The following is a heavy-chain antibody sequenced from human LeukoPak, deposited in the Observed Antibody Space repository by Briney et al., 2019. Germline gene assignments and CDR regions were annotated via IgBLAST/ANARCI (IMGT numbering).Heavy chain of an antibody. V-gene: IGHV1-24*01. D-gene: IGHD4-17*01. CDR1: GYTLTELS. CDR2: FDPEDGET. Sequence: GASVTVSFTVSGYTLTELSMHWVRQAPGKGMEWMGGFDPEDGETIYAQKFQGRVTMTEDTSTDTAYMELSSLRSEDTAVYYWATLGPIRSTLDAFEIWGQGTMVTVSS. CDR3: ATLGPIRSTLDAFEI. J-gene: IGHJ3*02.